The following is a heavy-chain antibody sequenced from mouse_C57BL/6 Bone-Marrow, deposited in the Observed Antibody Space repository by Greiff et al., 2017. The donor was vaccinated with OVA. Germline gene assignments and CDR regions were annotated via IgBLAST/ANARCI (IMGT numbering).Heavy chain of an antibody. CDR2: INPNNGGT. D-gene: IGHD1-1*01. CDR3: ARDRTTVAPFAY. V-gene: IGHV1-26*01. J-gene: IGHJ3*01. Sequence: VQLQQSGPDLVKPGASVKISCKASGYTFTDYYMNWVKQSHGKSLEWIGDINPNNGGTSYNQKFKGKATLTVDKSSSTAYMELRSLTSEDSAVYYCARDRTTVAPFAYWGQGTLVTVSA. CDR1: GYTFTDYY.